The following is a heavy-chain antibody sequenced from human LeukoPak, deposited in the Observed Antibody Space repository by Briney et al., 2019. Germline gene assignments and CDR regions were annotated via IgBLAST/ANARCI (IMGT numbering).Heavy chain of an antibody. CDR1: GGTFSSYA. J-gene: IGHJ4*02. V-gene: IGHV1-69*04. Sequence: ASVKVSCKASGGTFSSYAISWVRQAPGQGLEWMGRIIPILGIANYAQKFQGRVTITADKSTSTAYMELSSLRSEDTAVYYCARRGAWGYDSSGYSDYWGQGTLVTVSS. CDR3: ARRGAWGYDSSGYSDY. D-gene: IGHD3-22*01. CDR2: IIPILGIA.